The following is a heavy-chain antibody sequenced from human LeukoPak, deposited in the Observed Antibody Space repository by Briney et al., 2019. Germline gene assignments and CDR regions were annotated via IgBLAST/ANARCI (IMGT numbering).Heavy chain of an antibody. CDR3: ARERESSGPSSLDP. Sequence: GASVKVSCKASGYTFTAYYMHWVRQAPGQGLEWMAWLNPNSGTTNFAQQFQGRVTVTWDTSIGTAYMELSRLRSDDTAVYYRARERESSGPSSLDPWGQGTLVTVSS. CDR1: GYTFTAYY. CDR2: LNPNSGTT. V-gene: IGHV1-2*02. D-gene: IGHD3-22*01. J-gene: IGHJ5*02.